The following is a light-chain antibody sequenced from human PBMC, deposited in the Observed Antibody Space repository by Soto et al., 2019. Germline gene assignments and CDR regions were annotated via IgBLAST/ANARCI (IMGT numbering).Light chain of an antibody. Sequence: EIVMTQSPATLSVSPGERATLSCRASQSVSSNLAWYQQKPGQAPRLLIYGASTSATGIPARFSGSGSGTEFTLTISSLQSEDFVVYYCQQYNNWPWTFGQGTKVDIK. J-gene: IGKJ1*01. V-gene: IGKV3-15*01. CDR3: QQYNNWPWT. CDR2: GAS. CDR1: QSVSSN.